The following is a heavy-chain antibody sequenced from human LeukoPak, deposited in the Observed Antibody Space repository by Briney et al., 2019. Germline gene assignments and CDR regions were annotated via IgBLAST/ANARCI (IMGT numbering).Heavy chain of an antibody. D-gene: IGHD3-3*01. CDR2: IWYDGSNK. CDR1: GFTFSSYG. CDR3: ARGGYDFWSGYSPAYFDY. V-gene: IGHV3-33*01. Sequence: TGGSLRLSCAASGFTFSSYGMHWVRQAPGKGLEWVAVIWYDGSNKYYADSVKGRFTISRDNSKNTLYLQMNSLRAEDTAVYYCARGGYDFWSGYSPAYFDYWGQGTLVTVSS. J-gene: IGHJ4*02.